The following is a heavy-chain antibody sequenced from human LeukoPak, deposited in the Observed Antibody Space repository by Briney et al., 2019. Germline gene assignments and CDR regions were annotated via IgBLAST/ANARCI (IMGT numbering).Heavy chain of an antibody. CDR3: ARENGIVVAGSYYYGMDV. V-gene: IGHV3-7*05. CDR1: GFTFIRYW. Sequence: GGSLRLSCAASGFTFIRYWMSWVRQAPGKGLEWVANTEQDRSEKCCVDSVKGLFTITRDNAKNSLYLQMNSLRAEDTAVYYCARENGIVVAGSYYYGMDVWGQGTTVTVSS. CDR2: TEQDRSEK. D-gene: IGHD6-19*01. J-gene: IGHJ6*02.